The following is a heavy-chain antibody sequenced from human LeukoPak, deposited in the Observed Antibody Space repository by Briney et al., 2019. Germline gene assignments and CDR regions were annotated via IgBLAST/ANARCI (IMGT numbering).Heavy chain of an antibody. V-gene: IGHV3-30*04. CDR1: GFNFNDSA. CDR3: ATTLDYDSSGYYLEYFQH. CDR2: ISYDGSDI. J-gene: IGHJ1*01. Sequence: PGGSLRLSCVTSGFNFNDSALHWVRQAPGKGLEWVATISYDGSDIYYADSVKGRFTISRDNSKNTLYLQMNSLRAEDTAVYYCATTLDYDSSGYYLEYFQHWGQGTLVTVSS. D-gene: IGHD3-22*01.